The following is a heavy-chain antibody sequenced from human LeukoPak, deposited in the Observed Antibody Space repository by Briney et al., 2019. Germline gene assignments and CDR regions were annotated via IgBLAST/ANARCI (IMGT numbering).Heavy chain of an antibody. V-gene: IGHV3-23*01. CDR1: GFTFSSYT. J-gene: IGHJ4*02. Sequence: QPGGSLRLSCAASGFTFSSYTMSWVRQAPGKGLEWVSAISGSGGSTYYADSVKGRFTISRDNSKNTLYLQMNSLRAEDTAVYYCAKVYSGSYYRASFDYWGQGTLVTVSS. CDR3: AKVYSGSYYRASFDY. D-gene: IGHD1-26*01. CDR2: ISGSGGST.